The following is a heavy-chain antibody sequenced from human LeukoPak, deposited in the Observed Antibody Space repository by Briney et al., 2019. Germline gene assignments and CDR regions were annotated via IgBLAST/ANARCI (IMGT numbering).Heavy chain of an antibody. CDR1: GFTFSSYA. CDR2: ISDSGGST. D-gene: IGHD2-2*01. Sequence: GGSLRLSCAASGFTFSSYAMSWVRQVPGKGLEWVSGISDSGGSTYYADSVKGRFTISRDNSTCTLFLQMNSMRPENTAVYYCAKGSVPVVAMNAFGIWGQGTMVTVSS. J-gene: IGHJ3*02. V-gene: IGHV3-23*01. CDR3: AKGSVPVVAMNAFGI.